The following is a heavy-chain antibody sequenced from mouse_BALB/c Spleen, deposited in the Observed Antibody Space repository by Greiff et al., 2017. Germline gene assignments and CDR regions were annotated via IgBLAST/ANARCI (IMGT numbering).Heavy chain of an antibody. CDR1: GYSITSDYA. CDR2: ISYSGST. D-gene: IGHD2-3*01. Sequence: DVKLQESGPGLVKPSQSLSLTCTVTGYSITSDYAWNWIRQFPGNKLEWMGYISYSGSTSYNPSLKSRISITRDTSKNQFFLQLNSVTTEDTATYYCARRGVGYYYFDYWGQGTTLTVSS. CDR3: ARRGVGYYYFDY. V-gene: IGHV3-2*02. J-gene: IGHJ2*01.